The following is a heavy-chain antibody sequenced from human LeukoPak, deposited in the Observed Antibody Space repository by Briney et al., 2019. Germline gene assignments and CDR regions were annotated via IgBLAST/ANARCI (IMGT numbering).Heavy chain of an antibody. CDR2: INYSGNT. CDR3: ARALNPLPGTYYFDY. V-gene: IGHV4-59*12. D-gene: IGHD2-15*01. J-gene: IGHJ4*02. Sequence: PSETLSLTCTVSGGSISNYYWSWIRQPPGKGLEWIAYINYSGNTNYSPSLKSRVTMSVDTSKNQFSLNLISVTAADTAVYYCARALNPLPGTYYFDYWGQGTLVTVSS. CDR1: GGSISNYY.